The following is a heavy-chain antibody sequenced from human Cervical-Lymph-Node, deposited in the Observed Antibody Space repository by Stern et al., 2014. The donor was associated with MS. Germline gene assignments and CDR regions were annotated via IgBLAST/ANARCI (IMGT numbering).Heavy chain of an antibody. CDR2: IIPMFCTA. J-gene: IGHJ6*02. V-gene: IGHV1-69*01. D-gene: IGHD3-10*01. CDR1: GGTFSIYA. Sequence: QMQLVQFGAEVNKPGSSVKVSCKASGGTFSIYAVSWVRQAPGQELEWIGGIIPMFCTAHYPPQMDGRVMTTAVEYKRPTHTEPSNLRSVDTAIYFCVRSNYDGGNGFYHYGMDVWGQGTTVTVSS. CDR3: VRSNYDGGNGFYHYGMDV.